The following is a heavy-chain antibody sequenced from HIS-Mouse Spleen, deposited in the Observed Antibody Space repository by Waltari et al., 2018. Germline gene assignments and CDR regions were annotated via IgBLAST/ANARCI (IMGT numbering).Heavy chain of an antibody. CDR3: ARGEGSGSYYYYYYGMDV. CDR1: GYTFTGYY. Sequence: QVQLVQSGAEVKKPGASVKVSCKASGYTFTGYYMHWVRQAPGQGLEWMGWINPNSGGTNYAQKFQGRVTMTRDTSISTAYMELSRLRSDDTAVYYCARGEGSGSYYYYYYGMDVWGQGTTVTVSS. D-gene: IGHD3-10*01. CDR2: INPNSGGT. J-gene: IGHJ6*02. V-gene: IGHV1-2*02.